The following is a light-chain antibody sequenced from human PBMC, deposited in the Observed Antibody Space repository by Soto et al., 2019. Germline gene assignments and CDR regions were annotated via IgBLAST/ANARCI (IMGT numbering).Light chain of an antibody. Sequence: EIVMTQSPANLSVSPGERATLSCRASQSVSSNLAWYQQKPGQAPRLLIQGESTRATGIPARFSGSESGTALTLTISSLQSQDFVVYYCQQYNNSPPCTFGQGTKVDIK. CDR3: QQYNNSPPCT. V-gene: IGKV3-15*01. CDR2: GES. CDR1: QSVSSN. J-gene: IGKJ1*01.